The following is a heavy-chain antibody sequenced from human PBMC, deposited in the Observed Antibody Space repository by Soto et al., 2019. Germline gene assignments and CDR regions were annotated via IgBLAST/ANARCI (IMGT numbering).Heavy chain of an antibody. CDR2: INAGNGNT. Sequence: GASVKVSCKASGYTFTSYAMHWVRQAPGQRLEWMGWINAGNGNTKYSQKFQGRFTISRDDSKNTAYLQMSSLKTEDSAVYYCTRPDYGGNSGTADYWGQGTVVTVSS. V-gene: IGHV1-3*01. D-gene: IGHD4-17*01. CDR1: GYTFTSYA. J-gene: IGHJ4*02. CDR3: TRPDYGGNSGTADY.